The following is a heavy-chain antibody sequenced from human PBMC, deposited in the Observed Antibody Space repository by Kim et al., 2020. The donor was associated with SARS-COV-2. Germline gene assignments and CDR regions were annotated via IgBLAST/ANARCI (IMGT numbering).Heavy chain of an antibody. CDR1: GYTLTNYD. Sequence: ASVKVSCKVSGYTLTNYDMNWVRQATGKGLEWMGWLNPNGGETGYAQKFQGRVTMTKNTSTGTAYMDLSSLRSEDTAVYYCATGPAWIAVPGTFGNWF. CDR3: ATGPAWIAVPGTFGNWF. CDR2: LNPNGGET. D-gene: IGHD6-19*01. V-gene: IGHV1-8*01. J-gene: IGHJ5*01.